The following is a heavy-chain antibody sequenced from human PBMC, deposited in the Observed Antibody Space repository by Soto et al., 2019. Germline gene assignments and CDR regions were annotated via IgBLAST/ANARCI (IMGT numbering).Heavy chain of an antibody. D-gene: IGHD2-2*01. Sequence: GGSLRPSCAASGFTFSSYSMNWVRQAPGKGLEWVSYISSSSSTIYYADSVKGRFTISRDNAKNSLYLQMNSLRDEDTAVYYCARDYCSSTSCYEYYFDYWGQGTLVTVSS. CDR2: ISSSSSTI. CDR3: ARDYCSSTSCYEYYFDY. CDR1: GFTFSSYS. V-gene: IGHV3-48*02. J-gene: IGHJ4*02.